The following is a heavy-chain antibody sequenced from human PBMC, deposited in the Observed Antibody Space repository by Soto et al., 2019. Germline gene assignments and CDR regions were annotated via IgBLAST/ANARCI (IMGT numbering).Heavy chain of an antibody. J-gene: IGHJ6*02. D-gene: IGHD6-6*01. CDR1: GGTFSSYA. CDR2: IIPIFGTA. V-gene: IGHV1-69*12. CDR3: ARGGLNIAARQYYYYGMDV. Sequence: QVQLVQSGAEVKKPGSSVKVSCKASGGTFSSYAISWVRQAPGQGLAWMGGIIPIFGTANYAQKFQGRVTITADESTSTAYMELSSLRSEDTAVYYCARGGLNIAARQYYYYGMDVWGQGTTVTVSS.